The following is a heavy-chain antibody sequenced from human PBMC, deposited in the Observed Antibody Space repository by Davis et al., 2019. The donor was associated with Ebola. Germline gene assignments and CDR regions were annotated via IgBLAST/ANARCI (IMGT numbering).Heavy chain of an antibody. CDR1: GYTFTSYG. J-gene: IGHJ6*02. D-gene: IGHD6-13*01. CDR2: ISAYNGNT. CDR3: ARVPYSSSDLYWYYGMDV. Sequence: ASVTVSCKASGYTFTSYGISWVRQAPGQGLEWMGWISAYNGNTNYAQKLQGRVTMTTDTSTSTVYMELSSLRSEDAAVYYCARVPYSSSDLYWYYGMDVWGQGTTVTVSS. V-gene: IGHV1-18*01.